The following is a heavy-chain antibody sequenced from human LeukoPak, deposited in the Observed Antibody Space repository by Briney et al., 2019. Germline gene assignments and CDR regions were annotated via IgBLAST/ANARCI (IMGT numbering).Heavy chain of an antibody. V-gene: IGHV4-59*08. J-gene: IGHJ6*02. CDR2: IYYSGST. CDR1: GGSISSYY. Sequence: KPSETLSLTCTVSGGSISSYYWSWIRQPPGKGLEWIGYIYYSGSTNYNPSLKSRVTISVDTSKNQFSLKLSSVTAADTAVYYCARQVPVFYGMDVWGQGTTVTVSS. D-gene: IGHD1-1*01. CDR3: ARQVPVFYGMDV.